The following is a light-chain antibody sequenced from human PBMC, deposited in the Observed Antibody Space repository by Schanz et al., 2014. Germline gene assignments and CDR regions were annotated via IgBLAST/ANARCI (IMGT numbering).Light chain of an antibody. Sequence: QLVLTQSPSASASLGASVKLTCTLSSGHSNYAIAWHQQQPEKGPRYLMRLNNDGSHSKGDGIPDRFSGSSSGAERYLTISSLQSGDEADYYCQTWGTAMVIFGGGTKLTVL. CDR1: SGHSNYA. CDR2: LNNDGSH. CDR3: QTWGTAMVI. V-gene: IGLV4-69*01. J-gene: IGLJ2*01.